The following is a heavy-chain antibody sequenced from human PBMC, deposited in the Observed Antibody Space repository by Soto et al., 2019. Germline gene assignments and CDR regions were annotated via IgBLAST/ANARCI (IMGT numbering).Heavy chain of an antibody. CDR1: GGSISSYY. CDR2: IYYSGST. V-gene: IGHV4-59*01. J-gene: IGHJ4*02. CDR3: ARAVRATTTGIDY. D-gene: IGHD1-26*01. Sequence: SETLSLTCTVSGGSISSYYWSWIRQPPGKGLEWIGYIYYSGSTNCNPSLKSRVTISVDTSKNQFSLKLSSVTAADTAVYYCARAVRATTTGIDYWGQGTLVTVSS.